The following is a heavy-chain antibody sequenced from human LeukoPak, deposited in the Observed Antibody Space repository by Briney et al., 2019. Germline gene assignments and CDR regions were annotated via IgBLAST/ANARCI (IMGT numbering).Heavy chain of an antibody. D-gene: IGHD3-10*01. CDR3: ARNYGSGSYYNSAEYFQH. J-gene: IGHJ1*01. Sequence: PSETLSLTCTVSGGSISSYYWSWIRQPPGKGLEWIGYIYYSGSTNYNPSLKSRVTISVDTSKNQFSLKLSSVTAADTAVYYCARNYGSGSYYNSAEYFQHWGQGTWSPSPQ. V-gene: IGHV4-59*01. CDR1: GGSISSYY. CDR2: IYYSGST.